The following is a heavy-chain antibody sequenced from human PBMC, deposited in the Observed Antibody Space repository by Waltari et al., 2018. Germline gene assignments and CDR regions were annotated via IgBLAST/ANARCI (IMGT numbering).Heavy chain of an antibody. CDR3: ARRGGHGDYVLDY. D-gene: IGHD4-17*01. Sequence: QVQLQESGPGLVKPSETLSLTCAVSGYSISSGYYWGWIRQPPGKGLEWIGSIYHSGSTYYNPSLKSRVTISVDTSKNQFSLKLSSVTAADTAVYYCARRGGHGDYVLDYWGQGTLVTVSS. CDR1: GYSISSGYY. V-gene: IGHV4-38-2*01. CDR2: IYHSGST. J-gene: IGHJ4*02.